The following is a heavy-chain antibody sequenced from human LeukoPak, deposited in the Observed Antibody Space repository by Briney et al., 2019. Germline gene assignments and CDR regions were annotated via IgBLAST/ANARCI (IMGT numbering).Heavy chain of an antibody. Sequence: GGSLRLSCTASGFTFSSYGMHWVRQAPGRGLEWVAFRRYDGSNKYYADSVKGRFTISRDNAKNSLYLQMSSLRGEDTAVYYCARDRRGGKSYYFHGMDVWGQGTTVTVSS. CDR3: ARDRRGGKSYYFHGMDV. D-gene: IGHD3-10*01. J-gene: IGHJ6*02. CDR2: RRYDGSNK. CDR1: GFTFSSYG. V-gene: IGHV3-30*02.